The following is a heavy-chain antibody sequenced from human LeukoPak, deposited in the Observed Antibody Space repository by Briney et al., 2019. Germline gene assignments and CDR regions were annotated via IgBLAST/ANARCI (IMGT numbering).Heavy chain of an antibody. CDR2: IYYSWRT. V-gene: IGHV4-59*12. D-gene: IGHD3-3*01. CDR1: GGFHRRYY. Sequence: ESLSLTCSFCGGFHRRYYWSWIRQPPGRGLEWVGYIYYSWRTYHNPPLKSRVTISVDTYKNQFSLKLSPVTAADTAVYYCARDLLGVVTQRYMDVWGKGTTVTVS. CDR3: ARDLLGVVTQRYMDV. J-gene: IGHJ6*03.